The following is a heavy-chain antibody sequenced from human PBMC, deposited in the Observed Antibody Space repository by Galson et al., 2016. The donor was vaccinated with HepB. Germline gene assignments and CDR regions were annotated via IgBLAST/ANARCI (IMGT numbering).Heavy chain of an antibody. CDR1: GFTFNSYG. V-gene: IGHV3-30*18. D-gene: IGHD5-18*01. CDR2: ISFDGNNK. J-gene: IGHJ6*03. Sequence: SLRLSCAASGFTFNSYGMHWVRQAPGKGLEWLAFISFDGNNKDYADSVKGRFTISRDKSTKTLYLHLNSLRVEDTALYYFAKDSRGYWAYYHYYYMDVWGKGTTVTVSS. CDR3: AKDSRGYWAYYHYYYMDV.